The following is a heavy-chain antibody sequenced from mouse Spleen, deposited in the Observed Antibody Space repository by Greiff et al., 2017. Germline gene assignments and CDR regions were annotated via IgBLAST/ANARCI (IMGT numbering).Heavy chain of an antibody. CDR2: ISYDGSN. D-gene: IGHD2-3*01. J-gene: IGHJ2*01. Sequence: EVKLLESGPGLVKPSQSLSLTCSVTGYSITSGYYWNWIRQFPGNKLEWMGYISYDGSNNYNPSLKNRISITRDTSKNQFFLKLNSVTTEDTATYYCARAEVYDGYYDYWGQGTTLTVSS. CDR3: ARAEVYDGYYDY. V-gene: IGHV3-6*01. CDR1: GYSITSGYY.